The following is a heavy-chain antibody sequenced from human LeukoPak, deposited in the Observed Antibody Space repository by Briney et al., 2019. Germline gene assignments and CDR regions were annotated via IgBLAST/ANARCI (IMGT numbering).Heavy chain of an antibody. CDR2: ISSSSSYI. V-gene: IGHV3-21*01. D-gene: IGHD1-14*01. CDR3: ARAPGLTAY. Sequence: GGSLRLSCAASGFTFSSYSMNWVRPAPGEGLGWVSSISSSSSYIYYADSVKGRFTISRDNAKNSLYLQINSLRAEDTAVYYCARAPGLTAYWGQGTLVTVSS. J-gene: IGHJ4*02. CDR1: GFTFSSYS.